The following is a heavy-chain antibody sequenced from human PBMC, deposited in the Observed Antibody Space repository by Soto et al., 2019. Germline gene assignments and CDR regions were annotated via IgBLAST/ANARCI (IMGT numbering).Heavy chain of an antibody. CDR1: RFTFSNYA. CDR2: ISGSGGST. J-gene: IGHJ4*02. D-gene: IGHD5-12*01. CDR3: AKDAGGGFLPRPYYFDY. V-gene: IGHV3-23*01. Sequence: EVQLLESGGGLVQPGGSLRLSCAASRFTFSNYAMSWVRQAPGKGLEWVSVISGSGGSTDYADSVKGRFTISRDNPKNTLYLQMNSLRAEDTAVYYCAKDAGGGFLPRPYYFDYWGQGTLVTVSS.